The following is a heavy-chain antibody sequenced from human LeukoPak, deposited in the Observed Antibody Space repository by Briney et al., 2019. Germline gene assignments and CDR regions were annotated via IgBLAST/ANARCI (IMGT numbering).Heavy chain of an antibody. J-gene: IGHJ4*02. CDR3: ARQRFGELLRIDY. D-gene: IGHD3-10*01. Sequence: PGGSLRLSCAASGFTFSSYSMNWVRQAPGKGLEWVSSISSSSSYIYYADSVKGRFTISRDNAKNSLFLQMNSLRAEDTAVYYCARQRFGELLRIDYWGQGTLVTVSS. CDR2: ISSSSSYI. V-gene: IGHV3-21*01. CDR1: GFTFSSYS.